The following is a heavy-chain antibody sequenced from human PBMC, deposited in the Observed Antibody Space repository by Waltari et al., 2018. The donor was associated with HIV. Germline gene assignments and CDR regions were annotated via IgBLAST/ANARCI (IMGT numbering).Heavy chain of an antibody. Sequence: EVELVDSGGGLVQPGGSLRLSCVASKFNFSNYWIYWVRQLPGKGLVWVLRVNGDASSTDYADSVRGRFTISRDNAKNTVYLQMNSLRAEDTALYYCTRAVFWSGFFRDYFFDYWGQGTPVTVSS. CDR2: VNGDASST. D-gene: IGHD3-3*01. CDR3: TRAVFWSGFFRDYFFDY. V-gene: IGHV3-74*01. J-gene: IGHJ4*02. CDR1: KFNFSNYW.